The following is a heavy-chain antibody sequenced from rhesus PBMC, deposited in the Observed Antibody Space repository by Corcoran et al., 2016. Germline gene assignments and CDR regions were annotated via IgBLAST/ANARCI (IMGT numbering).Heavy chain of an antibody. J-gene: IGHJ5-1*01. CDR3: AKDVWGDFGRFDV. D-gene: IGHD3-34*01. CDR1: GYSFSSSG. Sequence: EVQLVQSGAQVKRPGESLQISCKTSGYSFSSSGISWVAQRPGKGLEWMGAIDPSDSDTRYSPSFQGQVTISADKSISTAYLQWSSLKASDTATYYCAKDVWGDFGRFDVWGPGVLVTVSS. V-gene: IGHV5-20*02. CDR2: IDPSDSDT.